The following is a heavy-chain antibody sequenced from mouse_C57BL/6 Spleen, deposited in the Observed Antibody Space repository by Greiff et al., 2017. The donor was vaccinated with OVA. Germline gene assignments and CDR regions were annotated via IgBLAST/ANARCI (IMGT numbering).Heavy chain of an antibody. V-gene: IGHV1-80*01. CDR1: GYAFSSYW. D-gene: IGHD2-3*01. CDR2: IYPGDGDT. Sequence: VQLQQSGAELVKPGASVKISCKASGYAFSSYWMNWVKQRPGQGLEWIGQIYPGDGDTNYNGKFKGKATLTADKSSSTAYMQLSSLTSEDSAVYFCARVDGYYDFDYWGQGTTLTVSS. J-gene: IGHJ2*01. CDR3: ARVDGYYDFDY.